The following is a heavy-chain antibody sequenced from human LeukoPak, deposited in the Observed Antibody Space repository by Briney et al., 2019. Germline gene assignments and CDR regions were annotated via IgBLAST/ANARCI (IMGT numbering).Heavy chain of an antibody. CDR2: ISTYNGNT. J-gene: IGHJ3*02. Sequence: ASVKVSCKASGYTFTSYGISWVRQAPGQGLEWMGWISTYNGNTEYAQNLQGTVTMTTDTSTSTAYMELRSLRSEDTAVYYCATVSCGTCRDAFDIWGQGTMVTVSS. CDR1: GYTFTSYG. CDR3: ATVSCGTCRDAFDI. V-gene: IGHV1-18*01.